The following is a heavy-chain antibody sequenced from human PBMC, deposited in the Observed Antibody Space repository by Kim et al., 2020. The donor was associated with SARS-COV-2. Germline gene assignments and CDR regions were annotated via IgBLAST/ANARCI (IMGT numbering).Heavy chain of an antibody. D-gene: IGHD3-22*01. J-gene: IGHJ1*01. Sequence: YADSVKGRLITSSDHSKNTLYLQMNSLRAEDTAVYYCATVVFYYDAGYFKNWGQGTLVIVSS. V-gene: IGHV3-66*01. CDR3: ATVVFYYDAGYFKN.